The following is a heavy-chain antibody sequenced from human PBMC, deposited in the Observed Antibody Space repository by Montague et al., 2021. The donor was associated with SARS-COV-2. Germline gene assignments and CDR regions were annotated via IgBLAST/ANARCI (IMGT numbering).Heavy chain of an antibody. J-gene: IGHJ6*02. Sequence: SETLSLTCAVYGGSFSGYYWSWIRQPPGKGLEWIGEINHSGSTNYNPSLESRVTISVDTSKNQFSLKLSSVTAADTAVYYCARDRARIVGARRYYYYGMDVWDQGTTVTVSS. CDR2: INHSGST. CDR3: ARDRARIVGARRYYYYGMDV. V-gene: IGHV4-34*01. D-gene: IGHD1-26*01. CDR1: GGSFSGYY.